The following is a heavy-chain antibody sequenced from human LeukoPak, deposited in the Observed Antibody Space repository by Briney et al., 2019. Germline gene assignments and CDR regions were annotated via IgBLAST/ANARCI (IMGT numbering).Heavy chain of an antibody. CDR2: IIPIFGAA. J-gene: IGHJ6*03. Sequence: SVKVSCKASGGTFSSYAISWVRQAPGQGLEWMGGIIPIFGAASYAQKFQGRVTITTDESTSTAYMELSSLRSEDTAVYYCARSPIVVVPAAMKGGYYYYYMDVWGKGTTVTVSS. V-gene: IGHV1-69*05. CDR1: GGTFSSYA. CDR3: ARSPIVVVPAAMKGGYYYYYMDV. D-gene: IGHD2-2*01.